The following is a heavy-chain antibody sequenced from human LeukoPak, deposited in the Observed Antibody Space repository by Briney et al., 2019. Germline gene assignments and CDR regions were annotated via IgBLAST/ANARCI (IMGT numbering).Heavy chain of an antibody. D-gene: IGHD3-16*01. CDR1: GFTFSSYE. J-gene: IGHJ4*02. V-gene: IGHV3-48*03. Sequence: LSGGSLRLSCAASGFTFSSYEMNWVRQAPGKGLEWVSYISSSGSTIYYADSVKGRFTISRDNAKNSLYLQMNSLRVEDTALYYCARDPVGGYWGQGTLVTVSS. CDR3: ARDPVGGY. CDR2: ISSSGSTI.